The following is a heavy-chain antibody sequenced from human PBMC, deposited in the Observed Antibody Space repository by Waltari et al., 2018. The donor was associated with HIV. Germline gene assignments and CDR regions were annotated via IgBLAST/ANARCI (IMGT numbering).Heavy chain of an antibody. CDR3: ARPYYYDSSGYSY. CDR2: ISGSGGST. J-gene: IGHJ4*02. V-gene: IGHV3-23*01. CDR1: GFPFSSYA. Sequence: EVQLLASGGGLVQPGGSLRLSCAASGFPFSSYAMSWVRQAPGKGLEWVSAISGSGGSTYYADSVKGRFTISRDNSKNTLYLQMNSLRAEDTAVYYCARPYYYDSSGYSYWGQGTLVTVSS. D-gene: IGHD3-22*01.